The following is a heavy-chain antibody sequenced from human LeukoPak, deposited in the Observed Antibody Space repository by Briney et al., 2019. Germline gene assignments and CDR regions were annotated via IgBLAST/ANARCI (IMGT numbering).Heavy chain of an antibody. CDR1: GFTFDDYG. Sequence: GGSLRLSCAASGFTFDDYGMSWVRQAPGKGLEWVSGINWNGGSTGYADSVKGRFTISRDNAKNTLYLQMNSLRAEDTAVYCCAKGDYYDSSGFIPFDYWGQGTLVTVSS. D-gene: IGHD3-22*01. CDR3: AKGDYYDSSGFIPFDY. V-gene: IGHV3-20*04. J-gene: IGHJ4*02. CDR2: INWNGGST.